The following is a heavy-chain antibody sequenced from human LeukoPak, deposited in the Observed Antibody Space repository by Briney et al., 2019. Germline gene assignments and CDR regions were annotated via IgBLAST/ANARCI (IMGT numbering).Heavy chain of an antibody. V-gene: IGHV3-9*01. D-gene: IGHD6-13*01. CDR2: ITWNSRVK. Sequence: GGSLRLSCAASGFTFSSYGMHWVRQAPGKGLEWVSGITWNSRVKTYTPSVKGRFTISRDNAKNSLYLQMNSLRAEDTALYYCAKGLTAGYLRDFDYWGQGILVTVSS. CDR3: AKGLTAGYLRDFDY. J-gene: IGHJ4*02. CDR1: GFTFSSYG.